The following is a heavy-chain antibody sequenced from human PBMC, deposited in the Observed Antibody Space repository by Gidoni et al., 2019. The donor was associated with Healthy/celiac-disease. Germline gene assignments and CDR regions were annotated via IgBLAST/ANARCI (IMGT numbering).Heavy chain of an antibody. J-gene: IGHJ6*02. D-gene: IGHD6-19*01. CDR3: AHSGYSSGWYSFASYYYYGMDV. CDR2: IYWNDDK. CDR1: GFSLSTSGVG. V-gene: IGHV2-5*01. Sequence: QITLKESGPTLVKPTQTLTLTCTFSGFSLSTSGVGVGWIRQPPGKALEWLALIYWNDDKRYSPSLKSRLTITKDTSKNQVVLTMTNMDPVDTATYYCAHSGYSSGWYSFASYYYYGMDVWGQGTTVTVSS.